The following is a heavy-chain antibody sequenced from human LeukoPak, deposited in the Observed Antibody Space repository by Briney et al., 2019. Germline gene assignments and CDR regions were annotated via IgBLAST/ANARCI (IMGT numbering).Heavy chain of an antibody. CDR2: ISGSGGST. D-gene: IGHD5-18*01. V-gene: IGHV3-23*01. CDR1: GFTFSSYA. Sequence: PGGSLRLSCAASGFTFSSYAMSWVRQAPGKGLEWVSAISGSGGSTYYADSVKGRFTISRDNSKNTLYLQMNSLRAEDTAVYYCAKARGYSYGPYYFDYWGQGTLVTVSS. CDR3: AKARGYSYGPYYFDY. J-gene: IGHJ4*02.